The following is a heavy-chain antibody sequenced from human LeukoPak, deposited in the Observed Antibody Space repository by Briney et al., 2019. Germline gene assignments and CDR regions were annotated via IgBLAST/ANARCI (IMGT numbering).Heavy chain of an antibody. J-gene: IGHJ4*02. CDR2: ITTSDGNT. Sequence: SGGSLRLSCAASGFTFSSYTMSWVRQAPGKGLEWVSTITTSDGNTYYADSVKGRFTISRDNSENTLYVQVNSLGTEDTAAYYCAKGSYYDSSGSFYFDYWGQGTLVTVSS. V-gene: IGHV3-23*01. CDR1: GFTFSSYT. CDR3: AKGSYYDSSGSFYFDY. D-gene: IGHD3-22*01.